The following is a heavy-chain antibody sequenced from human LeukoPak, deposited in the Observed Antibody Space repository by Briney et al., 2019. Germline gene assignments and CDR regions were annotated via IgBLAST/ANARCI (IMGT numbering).Heavy chain of an antibody. D-gene: IGHD4-17*01. CDR3: ARDPTVTNFHDAFDI. CDR2: IKQDGSQK. J-gene: IGHJ3*02. CDR1: GITCGSYW. Sequence: GGSLRLSSAASGITCGSYWMSWVRQAPWKQLVWVATIKQDGSQKEYMDSVKGRFTISRDNAKNSLYLQMNSLRPEDTAVYYCARDPTVTNFHDAFDIWGQGTMVTVSS. V-gene: IGHV3-7*05.